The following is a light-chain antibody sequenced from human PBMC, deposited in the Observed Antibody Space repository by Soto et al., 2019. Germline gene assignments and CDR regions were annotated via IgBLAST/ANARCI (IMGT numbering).Light chain of an antibody. J-gene: IGLJ2*01. CDR1: SSNIGADYA. Sequence: QSVLTQPPSVSGAPGLRITISCTGSSSNIGADYAVHWYQQLPGTVPKLLIFDNSNRPSGVPDRFSGSKSGTSASLAITGLQAEDEADYYCQSYDSSLSGVVFGGGTKLTVL. CDR2: DNS. V-gene: IGLV1-40*01. CDR3: QSYDSSLSGVV.